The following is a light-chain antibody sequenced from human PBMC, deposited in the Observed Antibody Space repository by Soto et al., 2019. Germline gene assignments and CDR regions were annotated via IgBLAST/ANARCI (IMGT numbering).Light chain of an antibody. J-gene: IGLJ1*01. CDR2: YDS. V-gene: IGLV3-21*04. CDR1: NIGSKS. Sequence: SYELTQPPSVSVAPGKTARITCGGNNIGSKSVHWYQQKPGQAPVLVIYYDSDRPSGIPERFSGSNSGSTATLTISRVEAGDEADYYCYVWHSISDHYVFGPGTKVTVL. CDR3: YVWHSISDHYV.